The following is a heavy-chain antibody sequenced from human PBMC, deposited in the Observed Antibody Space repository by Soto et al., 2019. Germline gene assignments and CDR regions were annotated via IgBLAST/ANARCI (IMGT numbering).Heavy chain of an antibody. CDR1: GYTFTSYA. D-gene: IGHD3-22*01. J-gene: IGHJ6*02. CDR2: INAGNGNT. V-gene: IGHV1-3*01. Sequence: ASVKVSCKASGYTFTSYAMHWVRQAPGQRLEWMGWINAGNGNTKYSQKFQGRVTITRDTSASTAYMELSSLRSEDTAVYYCARGGYYDSSGYSPTYYYDMDVWGQGTTVTVSS. CDR3: ARGGYYDSSGYSPTYYYDMDV.